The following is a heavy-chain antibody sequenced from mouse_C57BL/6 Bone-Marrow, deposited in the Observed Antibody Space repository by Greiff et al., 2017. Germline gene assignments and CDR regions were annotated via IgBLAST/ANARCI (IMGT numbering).Heavy chain of an antibody. CDR1: GYTFTSYW. Sequence: VQLQQPGAELVMPGASVKLSCKASGYTFTSYWMHWVKQRPGQGLEWIGEIDPSDSSTNYNQKFKGKSTLTVDKSSRTAYMQLSSLTSEDSAVYYCARSRGFAYWGQGTLVTVSA. CDR2: IDPSDSST. V-gene: IGHV1-69*01. CDR3: ARSRGFAY. J-gene: IGHJ3*01.